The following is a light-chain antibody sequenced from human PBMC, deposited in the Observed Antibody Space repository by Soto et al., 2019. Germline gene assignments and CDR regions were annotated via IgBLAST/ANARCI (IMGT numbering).Light chain of an antibody. V-gene: IGKV1-5*01. Sequence: DVQMTQSPSTLSASVGDRVTSTCRASQSINNLFAWYQQKPGKAPKFLIYDVSTLERGVPSRFSGSGSGTEFTLTISTPQPQDLEPYYCQQAYSFPITLGQGTRLEIK. CDR3: QQAYSFPIT. CDR1: QSINNL. J-gene: IGKJ5*01. CDR2: DVS.